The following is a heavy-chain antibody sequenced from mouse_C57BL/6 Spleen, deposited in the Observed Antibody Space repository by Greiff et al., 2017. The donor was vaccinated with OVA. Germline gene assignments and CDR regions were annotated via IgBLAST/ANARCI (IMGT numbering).Heavy chain of an antibody. CDR3: ASPIYDGYLAWFAY. CDR2: ISNGGGST. CDR1: GFTFSDYY. J-gene: IGHJ3*01. V-gene: IGHV5-12*01. D-gene: IGHD2-3*01. Sequence: EVQLVESGGGLVQPGGSLKLSCAASGFTFSDYYMYWVRQTPEKRLEWVAYISNGGGSTYYPDTVKGRFTISRDNAKNTLYLQMSRLKSEDTAMYYCASPIYDGYLAWFAYWGQGTLVTVSA.